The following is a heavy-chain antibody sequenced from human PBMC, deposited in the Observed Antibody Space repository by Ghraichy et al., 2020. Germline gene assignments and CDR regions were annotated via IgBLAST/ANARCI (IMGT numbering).Heavy chain of an antibody. CDR1: GFTLSNYF. Sequence: GSLRLSCAASGFTLSNYFMTWVRQAPGKGLEWVANINQDGSQQNYLDSVKGRFSISRDNARNSLGLQMNSLRADDTATYYCARHGGAPSVWGQGTLVTVSS. CDR3: ARHGGAPSV. J-gene: IGHJ4*02. CDR2: INQDGSQQ. V-gene: IGHV3-7*01. D-gene: IGHD3-16*01.